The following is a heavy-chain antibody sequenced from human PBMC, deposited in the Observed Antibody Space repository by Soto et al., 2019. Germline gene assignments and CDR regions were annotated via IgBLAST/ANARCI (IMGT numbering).Heavy chain of an antibody. V-gene: IGHV3-15*01. Sequence: EVQLVASGGGLVKHAESLRLSCAASGFTLSDAWMNWVRQTPGKGLEWVGSIRSKIEGGTIDYAAPVKGRFTISSDDSKNTLFLQITSLKTDDTAGYYCTRLRIGESGTGYWGQGTLVTVSP. CDR3: TRLRIGESGTGY. CDR1: GFTLSDAW. J-gene: IGHJ4*02. D-gene: IGHD3-10*01. CDR2: IRSKIEGGTI.